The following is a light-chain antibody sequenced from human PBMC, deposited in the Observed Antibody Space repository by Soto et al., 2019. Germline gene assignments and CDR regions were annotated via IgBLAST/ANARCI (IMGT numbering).Light chain of an antibody. Sequence: QSALTQPASVSGSPGQSITISCTGTSSDVGSYNLVSWYQQHPGKAPKLMIYEGSKRTSGVSNRFSGSKSGNTASLTISGLQAEDEADYYCCSYAGLGDVVFGGGTKLTVL. CDR3: CSYAGLGDVV. CDR2: EGS. CDR1: SSDVGSYNL. J-gene: IGLJ2*01. V-gene: IGLV2-23*01.